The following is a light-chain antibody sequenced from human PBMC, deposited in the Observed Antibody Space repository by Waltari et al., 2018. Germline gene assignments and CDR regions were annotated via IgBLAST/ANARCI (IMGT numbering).Light chain of an antibody. Sequence: QPALTQPASVSGSPGQSITISCTGTSSDIGGYKYVSWYQQHPGKAPKLLIYGVDNRPSGASFLFSGSKFGNTASLSISGLQAEDEADYYCCSYTAGNTWVFGGGTKLTVL. CDR3: CSYTAGNTWV. CDR1: SSDIGGYKY. CDR2: GVD. V-gene: IGLV2-14*03. J-gene: IGLJ3*02.